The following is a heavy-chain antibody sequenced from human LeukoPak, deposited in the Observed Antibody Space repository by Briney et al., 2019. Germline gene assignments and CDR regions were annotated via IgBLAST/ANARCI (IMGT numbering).Heavy chain of an antibody. CDR3: ARQVVNRLYYYMDV. CDR1: GGSISSSSYY. CDR2: IYYSGST. J-gene: IGHJ6*03. V-gene: IGHV4-39*01. D-gene: IGHD4-23*01. Sequence: PSETLSLTCTVSGGSISSSSYYWGWIRQPPGKGLEWIGSIYYSGSTYYNPSLKSRVTISVDTSKNQFSLKLSSVTAADTAVYYCARQVVNRLYYYMDVWGKGTTVTGSS.